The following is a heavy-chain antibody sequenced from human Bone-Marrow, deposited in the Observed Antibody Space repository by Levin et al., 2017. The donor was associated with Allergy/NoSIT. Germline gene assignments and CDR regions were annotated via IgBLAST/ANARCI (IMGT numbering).Heavy chain of an antibody. D-gene: IGHD3-16*01. CDR1: GFTFSTHS. J-gene: IGHJ6*02. CDR2: ISPSSSDI. Sequence: LSLTCAASGFTFSTHSMSWVRQTPRKGLEWVSYISPSSSDIYYADSVKGRFTISRDNAKNSLYLQMDSLRADDAAVYYCAKRGALDVWGQGTTVTVSS. V-gene: IGHV3-21*05. CDR3: AKRGALDV.